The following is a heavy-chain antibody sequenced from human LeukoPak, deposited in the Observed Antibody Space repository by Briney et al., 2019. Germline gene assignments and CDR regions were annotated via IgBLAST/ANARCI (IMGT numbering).Heavy chain of an antibody. D-gene: IGHD2-15*01. CDR3: ARDCFVGRGNCSGGSCCAFDI. V-gene: IGHV4-59*12. CDR1: GGSISSYY. CDR2: IYHSGST. J-gene: IGHJ3*02. Sequence: SETLSLTCTVSGGSISSYYWSWIRQPPGKGLEWIGYIYHSGSTYYNPSLKSRVTISVDRSKNQFSLKLSSVTAADTAVYYCARDCFVGRGNCSGGSCCAFDIWGQGTMVTVSS.